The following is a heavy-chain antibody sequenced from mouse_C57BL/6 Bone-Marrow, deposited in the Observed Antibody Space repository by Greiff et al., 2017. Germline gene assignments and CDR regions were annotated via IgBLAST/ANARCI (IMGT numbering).Heavy chain of an antibody. CDR2: IDPSASYT. Sequence: QVQLQQSGAELVKPGASVKLSCKASGYTFTSYWMQWVKQRPGQGLEWIGEIDPSASYTNYNQKFKGKATLTVDTSSSTAYMQLSSLTSADSAVYYCAGRRSTKDFDYWGQGTPVTVSS. V-gene: IGHV1-50*01. J-gene: IGHJ2*01. D-gene: IGHD1-1*01. CDR3: AGRRSTKDFDY. CDR1: GYTFTSYW.